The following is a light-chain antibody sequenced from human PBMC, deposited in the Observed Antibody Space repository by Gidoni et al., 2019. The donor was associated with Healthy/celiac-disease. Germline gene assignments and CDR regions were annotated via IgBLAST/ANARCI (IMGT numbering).Light chain of an antibody. CDR1: STNSGSNT. J-gene: IGLJ2*01. CDR3: AAWDDSLYGVV. CDR2: SNN. V-gene: IGLV1-44*01. Sequence: QPVLTQSPSASGPAGPRVTISFSGSSTNSGSNTVNWYQQLAETDPHHLFYSNNQRPSGVPDRCSGSKSGTAATLAISGLQSEDEADYYCAAWDDSLYGVVFGGGTKLTVL.